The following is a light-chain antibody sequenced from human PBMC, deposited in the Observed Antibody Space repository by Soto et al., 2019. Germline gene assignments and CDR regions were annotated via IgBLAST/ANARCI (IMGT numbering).Light chain of an antibody. CDR3: QQYGSSPPYT. V-gene: IGKV3-20*01. J-gene: IGKJ2*01. CDR1: QSVSSSY. CDR2: GAS. Sequence: EIVLTQSPGTLSLSPGERATLSCRASQSVSSSYLAWYQQKPVQAPRLLIYGASSRATGIPDRFSCSGSGTDFTLTISRLEPEDFAVYYCQQYGSSPPYTFGQGTKQEIK.